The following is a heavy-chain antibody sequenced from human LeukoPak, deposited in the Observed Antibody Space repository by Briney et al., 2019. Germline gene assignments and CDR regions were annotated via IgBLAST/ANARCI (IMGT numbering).Heavy chain of an antibody. Sequence: ASVKVSCKAPGYTFTSYYMHWVRQAPGQGLEWMGIINPSGGSTSYAQKFQGRVTMTRDTSTSTVYMELSSLRSEDTAVYYCGRERDNIMARGPLDVWGQGTTVTVS. V-gene: IGHV1-46*01. CDR3: GRERDNIMARGPLDV. J-gene: IGHJ6*02. CDR2: INPSGGST. CDR1: GYTFTSYY. D-gene: IGHD3-10*01.